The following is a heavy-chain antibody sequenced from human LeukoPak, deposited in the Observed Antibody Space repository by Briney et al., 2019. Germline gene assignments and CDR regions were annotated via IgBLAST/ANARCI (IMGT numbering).Heavy chain of an antibody. V-gene: IGHV3-30*18. J-gene: IGHJ4*02. Sequence: GGSLRLSCAASGFTLSSYCMHWVRQAPGKGLEWVSVISYDGSNKYYADSVKGRFTISRDNSKNTLYLQMNRLRAEEKAVYYCAKDLITGTTFYFDYWGQGTLVTVSS. CDR1: GFTLSSYC. D-gene: IGHD1-20*01. CDR3: AKDLITGTTFYFDY. CDR2: ISYDGSNK.